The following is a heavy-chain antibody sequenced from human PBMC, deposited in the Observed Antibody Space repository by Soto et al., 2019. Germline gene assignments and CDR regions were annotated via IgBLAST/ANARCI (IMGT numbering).Heavy chain of an antibody. D-gene: IGHD3-16*02. J-gene: IGHJ4*02. CDR2: MNPNSGNT. V-gene: IGHV1-8*01. Sequence: ASVKVSCKASGHTFTSYDINWVRQATGQGLEWMGWMNPNSGNTGYAQKFQGRVTMTRNTSISTAYMELSSLRSEDTAVYYCARGRGAGVIVNDADADYWGQGTLVTVSS. CDR1: GHTFTSYD. CDR3: ARGRGAGVIVNDADADY.